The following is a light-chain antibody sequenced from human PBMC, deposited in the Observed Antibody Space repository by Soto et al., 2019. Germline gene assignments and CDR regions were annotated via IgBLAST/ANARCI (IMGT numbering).Light chain of an antibody. CDR3: QQYGTSPPLT. CDR1: QSVSSY. V-gene: IGKV3-11*01. Sequence: EIVLTQSPATLSLSPGERATLSCRASQSVSSYLAWYQQKPGQAPRLLIYAASNRATGIPARFSGSGSGTDFTLTTSSLEPEDFAVYYCQQYGTSPPLTFGEGTKVDIK. CDR2: AAS. J-gene: IGKJ4*01.